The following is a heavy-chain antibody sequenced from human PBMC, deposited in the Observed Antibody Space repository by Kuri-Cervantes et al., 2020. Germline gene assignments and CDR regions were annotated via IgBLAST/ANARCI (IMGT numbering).Heavy chain of an antibody. J-gene: IGHJ4*02. CDR1: GFTFSSYA. Sequence: GGSLRLSCAASGFTFSSYAMSWVRQAPGKGLEWVSAISGSGGSTYYADSVKGRFTISRDNSKNTLYLQMNSLRAEDTAVYYCAKDPHPYYDSSGYFVFDYWGQGTLVTVSS. V-gene: IGHV3-23*01. D-gene: IGHD3-22*01. CDR2: ISGSGGST. CDR3: AKDPHPYYDSSGYFVFDY.